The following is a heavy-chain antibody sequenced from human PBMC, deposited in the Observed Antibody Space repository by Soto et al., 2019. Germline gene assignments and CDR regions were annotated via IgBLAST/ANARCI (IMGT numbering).Heavy chain of an antibody. Sequence: RASVKVSCKASGYTFTSYGISWVRQAPGQGLEWMGWISAYNGNTNYAQKLQGRVTMTTDTSTSTAYMELRSLRSDDTAVYYCARAIVVPAAIDYYYGMDVWGQGTTVTV. CDR1: GYTFTSYG. J-gene: IGHJ6*02. CDR3: ARAIVVPAAIDYYYGMDV. D-gene: IGHD2-2*02. V-gene: IGHV1-18*01. CDR2: ISAYNGNT.